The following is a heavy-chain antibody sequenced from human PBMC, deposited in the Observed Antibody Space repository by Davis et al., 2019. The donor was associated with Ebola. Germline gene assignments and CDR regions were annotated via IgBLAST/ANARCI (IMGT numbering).Heavy chain of an antibody. CDR3: ARDYGESSLDY. J-gene: IGHJ4*02. D-gene: IGHD4-17*01. Sequence: SETLSLTCAVYGGSFSGYYWSWIRQPPGKGLEWIGEINHSGSTNYNPSLESRVTISSDMSKKQFSLKLNSVTAADTAVYYCARDYGESSLDYWGQGTLVTVSS. CDR1: GGSFSGYY. CDR2: INHSGST. V-gene: IGHV4-34*01.